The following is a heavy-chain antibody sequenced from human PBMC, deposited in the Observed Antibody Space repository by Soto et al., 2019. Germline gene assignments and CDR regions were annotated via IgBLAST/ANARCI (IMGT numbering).Heavy chain of an antibody. D-gene: IGHD5-12*01. CDR1: GGSFRGFY. CDR3: ATYTAYAKYYFDY. V-gene: IGHV4-34*01. CDR2: INHVGIT. J-gene: IGHJ4*02. Sequence: SETLSLTCAVSGGSFRGFYWTWIRQSPGKGLEWLGDINHVGITNYNPSLHSRVTISLDTPTNQFSLRLSSVTAADTAVYYCATYTAYAKYYFDYWGRGTLVTVSS.